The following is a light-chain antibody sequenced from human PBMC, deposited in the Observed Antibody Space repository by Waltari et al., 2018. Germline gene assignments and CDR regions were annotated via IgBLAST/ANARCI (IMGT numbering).Light chain of an antibody. CDR1: NSYIGGYNY. CDR3: SSFTSSATWV. J-gene: IGLJ3*02. Sequence: QSALTQPASLSGSPRQSITISRTGTNSYIGGYNYLSWYQHHPGKAPNLMIFGVRDRPSGVSNRFSGSKSGNTASLTISELQADDEAHYYCSSFTSSATWVFGGGTKLTVL. V-gene: IGLV2-14*03. CDR2: GVR.